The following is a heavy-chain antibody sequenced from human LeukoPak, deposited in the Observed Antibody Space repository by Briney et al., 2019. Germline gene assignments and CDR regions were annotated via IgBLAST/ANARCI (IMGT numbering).Heavy chain of an antibody. J-gene: IGHJ4*02. D-gene: IGHD2-21*02. Sequence: GGSLRLSCAASGFTFSNAWMSWVRQAPGKGLEWVGRIKSKTAGGTTDYAAPVKGRFSISRDDSKNTLYLQMNSMKTEDTALYYCTADVDGDCPVYWGQGTLVTVSS. V-gene: IGHV3-15*01. CDR1: GFTFSNAW. CDR3: TADVDGDCPVY. CDR2: IKSKTAGGTT.